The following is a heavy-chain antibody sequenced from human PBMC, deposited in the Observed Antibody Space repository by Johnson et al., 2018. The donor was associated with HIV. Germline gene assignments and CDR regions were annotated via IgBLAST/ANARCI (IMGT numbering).Heavy chain of an antibody. CDR1: GFSISTYE. CDR3: VKDGNWGRGDI. Sequence: VHLVESGGGLVQPGGSLRLSCAASGFSISTYEMSWVRQAPGKGLEWVSTLGRRDSWRSYADSVRGRFTVSSDNFKNTLYLQMNSLRGEDTALYYCVKDGNWGRGDIWGQGTMVTVSS. D-gene: IGHD3-16*01. CDR2: LGRRDSWR. J-gene: IGHJ3*02. V-gene: IGHV3-23*04.